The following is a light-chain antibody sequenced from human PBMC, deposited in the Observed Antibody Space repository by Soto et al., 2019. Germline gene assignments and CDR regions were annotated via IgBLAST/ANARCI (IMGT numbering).Light chain of an antibody. Sequence: EIVMTQSPATLSVSPGERATLSCRASQSVSSNSAWYQQKPGQAHRLLIYGASTRATGIQARFSGSGSGTEFTLTISSLQSEDFAVYYCQQYNNWPPMAFGQGTKVEIK. CDR3: QQYNNWPPMA. CDR1: QSVSSN. V-gene: IGKV3-15*01. CDR2: GAS. J-gene: IGKJ1*01.